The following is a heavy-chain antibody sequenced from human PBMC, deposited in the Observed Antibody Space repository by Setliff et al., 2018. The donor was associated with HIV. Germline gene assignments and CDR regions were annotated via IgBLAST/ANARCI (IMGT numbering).Heavy chain of an antibody. Sequence: PSETLSLTCAVYGGSFSGYCWTWIRQTPGRGLEWIGEIQHSGRTTNNPSFKSRVTTSVDTSKNHFSLKLSAVTAADTAVYYCARVSCSSWYSIPRFYFYSIDVWGNGTTVTVS. D-gene: IGHD6-13*01. J-gene: IGHJ6*03. CDR2: IQHSGRT. CDR1: GGSFSGYC. V-gene: IGHV4-34*01. CDR3: ARVSCSSWYSIPRFYFYSIDV.